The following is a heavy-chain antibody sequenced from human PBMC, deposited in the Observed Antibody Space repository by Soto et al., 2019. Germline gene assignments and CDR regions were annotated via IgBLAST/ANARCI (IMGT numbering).Heavy chain of an antibody. CDR2: ISAYNGNT. CDR3: ARDPSIAAPYYYYYGMDV. Sequence: GASVKVSCKASGYTFTSYGISCVRQAPGQGLEWMGWISAYNGNTNYAQKLQGRVTMTTDTSTSTAYMELRSLRSDDTAVYYCARDPSIAAPYYYYYGMDVWGQGTTVTVSS. J-gene: IGHJ6*02. CDR1: GYTFTSYG. D-gene: IGHD6-6*01. V-gene: IGHV1-18*04.